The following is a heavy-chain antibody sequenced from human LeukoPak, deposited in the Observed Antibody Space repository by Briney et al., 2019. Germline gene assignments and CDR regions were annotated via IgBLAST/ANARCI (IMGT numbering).Heavy chain of an antibody. CDR3: AREITIFGVVIGLDY. CDR2: ISSSSSYI. V-gene: IGHV3-21*01. Sequence: GGSLRLSCAASGFTFSSYSMNWVRQAPGKGLEWLSSISSSSSYIYYADSVKGRFTISRDNAKNSLYLQMNSLRAEDTAVYYCAREITIFGVVIGLDYWGQGTLVTVSS. J-gene: IGHJ4*02. D-gene: IGHD3-3*01. CDR1: GFTFSSYS.